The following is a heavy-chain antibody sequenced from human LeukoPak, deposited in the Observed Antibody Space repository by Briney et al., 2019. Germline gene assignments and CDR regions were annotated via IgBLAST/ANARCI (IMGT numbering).Heavy chain of an antibody. CDR3: ARDRRDGYNLQYYYFDY. D-gene: IGHD5-24*01. CDR1: GFTFGDYA. Sequence: GGSLRLSCTASGFTFGDYAMHWVRQAPGKGLEYVSAISSNGGSTYYANSVKGRFTISRDNSKNTLYLQMGSLRAEDMAVYYCARDRRDGYNLQYYYFDYWGQGTLVTVSS. J-gene: IGHJ4*02. V-gene: IGHV3-64*01. CDR2: ISSNGGST.